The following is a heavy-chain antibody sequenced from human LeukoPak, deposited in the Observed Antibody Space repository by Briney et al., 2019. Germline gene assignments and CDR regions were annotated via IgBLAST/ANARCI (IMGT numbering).Heavy chain of an antibody. J-gene: IGHJ3*02. V-gene: IGHV1-46*01. Sequence: ASVKVSCKASGYSFTSNYIHWVRQAPGQGLEWMGMIYPRDGSTSYAQKFQGRVTVTRDTSTSTVHMELSGLGSEDTAVYYCASRDVLRFLEWHPLQAFDIWGQGTMVTVSS. CDR2: IYPRDGST. CDR1: GYSFTSNY. CDR3: ASRDVLRFLEWHPLQAFDI. D-gene: IGHD3-3*01.